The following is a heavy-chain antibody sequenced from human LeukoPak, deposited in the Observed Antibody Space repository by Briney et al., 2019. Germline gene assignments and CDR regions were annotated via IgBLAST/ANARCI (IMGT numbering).Heavy chain of an antibody. CDR1: GGSFSGYY. CDR3: ASSHTYYDYVWGSYRSPTTAGYFDY. V-gene: IGHV4-34*01. CDR2: INHSGST. J-gene: IGHJ4*02. D-gene: IGHD3-16*02. Sequence: PSETLSLTCAVYGGSFSGYYWGWIRQPPGKGLEWIGEINHSGSTNYNPSLKSRVTISVDTSKNQFSLKLSSVTAADTAVYYCASSHTYYDYVWGSYRSPTTAGYFDYWGQGTLVTVSS.